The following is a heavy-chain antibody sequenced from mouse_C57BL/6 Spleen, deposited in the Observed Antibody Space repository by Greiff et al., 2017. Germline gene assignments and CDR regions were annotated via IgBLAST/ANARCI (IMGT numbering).Heavy chain of an antibody. CDR2: IWGVGST. J-gene: IGHJ3*01. D-gene: IGHD1-1*01. CDR1: GFSLTSYG. CDR3: ASSYYYGSRSFAY. Sequence: QVQLQQSGPGLVAPSQSLSITCTVSGFSLTSYGVDWVRQSPGKGLEWLGVIWGVGSTNYNSALKSRLSISKDNSKSQVFLKMNSLQTDDTAMYYCASSYYYGSRSFAYWGQGTLVTVSA. V-gene: IGHV2-6*01.